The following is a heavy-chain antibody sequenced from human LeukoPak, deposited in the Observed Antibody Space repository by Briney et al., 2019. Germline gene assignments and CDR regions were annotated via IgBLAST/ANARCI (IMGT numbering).Heavy chain of an antibody. CDR2: IYYSGST. J-gene: IGHJ3*02. V-gene: IGHV4-39*07. CDR1: GGSISSGSYY. CDR3: AREYSGSYSDI. Sequence: SETLSLTCTVSGGSISSGSYYWGWIRQPPGKGLEWIGSIYYSGSTYYNPSLKSRVTISVDTSKNQFSLKLSSVTAADTAMYYCAREYSGSYSDIWGQGTMVTVSS. D-gene: IGHD1-26*01.